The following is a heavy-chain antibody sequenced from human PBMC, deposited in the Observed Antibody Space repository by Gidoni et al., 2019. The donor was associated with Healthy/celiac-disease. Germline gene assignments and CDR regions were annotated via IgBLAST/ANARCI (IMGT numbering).Heavy chain of an antibody. V-gene: IGHV3-73*01. Sequence: EVQLVESGGGLVQPGGSLKLSCAASGFTFSGSAMHRVRQASGKGLEWVGRIRSKANSDATAYAASVKGRFTISRDDSKNTAYLQMNSLKTEDTAVYYCTSQNCSGGSCYSGGYYYYYGMDVWGQGTTVTVSS. CDR1: GFTFSGSA. J-gene: IGHJ6*02. D-gene: IGHD2-15*01. CDR3: TSQNCSGGSCYSGGYYYYYGMDV. CDR2: IRSKANSDAT.